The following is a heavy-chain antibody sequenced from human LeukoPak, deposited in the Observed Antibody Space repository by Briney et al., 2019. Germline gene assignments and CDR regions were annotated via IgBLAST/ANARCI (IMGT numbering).Heavy chain of an antibody. D-gene: IGHD6-13*01. V-gene: IGHV3-23*01. CDR1: GFTFSSYA. Sequence: GGSLRHSCAASGFTFSSYAMSWVRQAPGKGLEWASAISGSGGSTYYADSVKGRFTISRDNSKNTLYLQMNSLRAEDTAVYYCAQGGIAAAGTFRFDPWGQGTLVTVSS. CDR2: ISGSGGST. J-gene: IGHJ5*02. CDR3: AQGGIAAAGTFRFDP.